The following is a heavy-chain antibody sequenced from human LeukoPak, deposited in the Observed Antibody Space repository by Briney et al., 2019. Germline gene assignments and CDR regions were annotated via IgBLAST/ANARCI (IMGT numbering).Heavy chain of an antibody. CDR1: GYTFTSYD. J-gene: IGHJ4*02. D-gene: IGHD3-16*02. CDR3: ARRGGVMITFGGVIVKYYFDY. Sequence: GASVKVSCKASGYTFTSYDINWVRQATGQGLEWMGWVNPNSGNTGYAQKFQGRVTMTRNTSISTAYMELSSLRSEDTAVYYCARRGGVMITFGGVIVKYYFDYWGQGTLVTVSS. CDR2: VNPNSGNT. V-gene: IGHV1-8*01.